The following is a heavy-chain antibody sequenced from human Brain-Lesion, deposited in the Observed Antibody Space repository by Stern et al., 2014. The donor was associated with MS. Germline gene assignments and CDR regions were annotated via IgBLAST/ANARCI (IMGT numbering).Heavy chain of an antibody. CDR1: EFTFRSYA. V-gene: IGHV3-23*04. J-gene: IGHJ5*01. CDR2: LTASGVTT. Sequence: EVQLVESGGGLVQPGGSLRLSCEASEFTFRSYAMSWVRQARGKGLEWVSGLTASGVTTYYAVSVKGRFIIPRDNSNNTLYLQMNSLRAEDAAVYFSARAGTRRDAGWLENWSTSWGQGRLATLSS. D-gene: IGHD6-19*01. CDR3: ARAGTRRDAGWLENWSTS.